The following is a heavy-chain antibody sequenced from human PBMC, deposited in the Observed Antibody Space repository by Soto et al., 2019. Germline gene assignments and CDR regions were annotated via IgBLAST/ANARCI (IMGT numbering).Heavy chain of an antibody. CDR2: IYYSGST. Sequence: SETLSLTCTVSGGSISSYYWSWIRQPPGKGLEWIGYIYYSGSTNYNPSLKSRVTISVDTSKNQFSLKLSSVTAADTAVYYCARHEGFLEWFHTGFDYWGQGTLVTVSS. CDR1: GGSISSYY. V-gene: IGHV4-59*08. CDR3: ARHEGFLEWFHTGFDY. D-gene: IGHD3-3*01. J-gene: IGHJ4*02.